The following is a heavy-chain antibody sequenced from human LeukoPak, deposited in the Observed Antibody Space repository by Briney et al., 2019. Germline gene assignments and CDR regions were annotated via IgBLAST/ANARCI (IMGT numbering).Heavy chain of an antibody. V-gene: IGHV3-9*01. CDR1: GFTFDDYA. Sequence: GGSLRLSCAASGFTFDDYAMHWVRQAPGKGLEWVSGISWNSGSIGYADSVKGRFTISRDNAKNSLYLQMNSLGAEDTAVYYCARPYDTRGYFPDYWGQGTLVTVSS. D-gene: IGHD3-22*01. J-gene: IGHJ4*02. CDR3: ARPYDTRGYFPDY. CDR2: ISWNSGSI.